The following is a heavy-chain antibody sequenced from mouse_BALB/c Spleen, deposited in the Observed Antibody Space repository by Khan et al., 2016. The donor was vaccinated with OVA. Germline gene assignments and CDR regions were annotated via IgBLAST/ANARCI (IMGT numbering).Heavy chain of an antibody. Sequence: DLVKPGASVKLSCKASGYTFTSYWINWIKQRPGQGLEWVGHIGPGSGNTYYNEIFKGKATLTVDTSSSTAYIQLSSLSSEDSAVYFCASSSYCGSSHCAMDYWGQGTPVTVSS. J-gene: IGHJ4*01. CDR1: GYTFTSYW. D-gene: IGHD1-1*01. V-gene: IGHV1S41*01. CDR3: ASSSYCGSSHCAMDY. CDR2: IGPGSGNT.